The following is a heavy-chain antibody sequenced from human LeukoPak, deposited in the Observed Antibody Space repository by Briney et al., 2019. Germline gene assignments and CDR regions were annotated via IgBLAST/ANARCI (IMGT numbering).Heavy chain of an antibody. D-gene: IGHD7-27*01. CDR3: ARGVNWAYYFDY. Sequence: SETLSLTCAVYGGSFSGYYWSWIRQPPGKGLEWIGEINHSGSTNYNPSLKSRVTISVDTSKNQFSLKLSSVTAADTAVYYCARGVNWAYYFDYWGQGTLVTVSS. CDR1: GGSFSGYY. J-gene: IGHJ4*02. CDR2: INHSGST. V-gene: IGHV4-34*01.